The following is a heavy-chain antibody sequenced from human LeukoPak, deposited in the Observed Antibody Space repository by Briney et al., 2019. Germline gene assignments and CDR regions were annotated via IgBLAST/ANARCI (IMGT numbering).Heavy chain of an antibody. CDR1: GFTFSSYW. D-gene: IGHD1-7*01. V-gene: IGHV3-7*01. CDR3: ARDWLAGTPYHAFDL. J-gene: IGHJ3*01. CDR2: IKEDGSEE. Sequence: TGGSLRLSCAASGFTFSSYWMSWVRQAPGKGLECVANIKEDGSEEYYVDSVKGRFSIYRDNAKNSLYLQMNSLRAEDTAVYYCARDWLAGTPYHAFDLWGKGTMVTVSS.